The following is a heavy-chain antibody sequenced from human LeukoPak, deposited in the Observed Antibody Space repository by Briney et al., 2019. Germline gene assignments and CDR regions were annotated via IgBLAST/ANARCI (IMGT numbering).Heavy chain of an antibody. D-gene: IGHD2-2*01. CDR1: GFTFSSYA. CDR3: AKDRENIVVVPAATDY. CDR2: ISGSGGST. Sequence: PGGSLRLSCAASGFTFSSYAMSWVRQAPGKGLEWVSAISGSGGSTCYADSVKGRFTISRDNSKNTLYLQMNSLRAEDTAVYYCAKDRENIVVVPAATDYWGQGTLVTVSS. J-gene: IGHJ4*02. V-gene: IGHV3-23*01.